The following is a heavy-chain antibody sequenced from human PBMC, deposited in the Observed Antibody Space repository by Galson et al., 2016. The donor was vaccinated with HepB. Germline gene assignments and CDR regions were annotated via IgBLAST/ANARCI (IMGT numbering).Heavy chain of an antibody. CDR3: ERDGGQQLVRWERLRKVYYYYPMDV. D-gene: IGHD6-13*01. CDR2: IGSGGSTI. Sequence: SLRLSCAASGFSISSYSFNWVRQAPGKGLEWVSHIGSGGSTISYADSVKGRFTISRDNAKHSLYLQMHSLRDEDTAVYYCERDGGQQLVRWERLRKVYYYYPMDVWGQGTTVTVSS. V-gene: IGHV3-48*02. J-gene: IGHJ6*02. CDR1: GFSISSYS.